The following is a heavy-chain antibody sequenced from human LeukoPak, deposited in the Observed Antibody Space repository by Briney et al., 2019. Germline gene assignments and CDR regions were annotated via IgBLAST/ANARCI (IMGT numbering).Heavy chain of an antibody. CDR1: GGSISSSSYY. J-gene: IGHJ4*02. CDR2: IYYSGST. D-gene: IGHD3-16*01. CDR3: ARDLGRGGNDY. V-gene: IGHV4-39*07. Sequence: PSETLSLTCTVSGGSISSSSYYWGWIRQPPGKGLEWIGSIYYSGSTYYNPSLKSRVTISVDTSKNQFSLKLSSVTAADTAVYYCARDLGRGGNDYWGQGTLVTVSS.